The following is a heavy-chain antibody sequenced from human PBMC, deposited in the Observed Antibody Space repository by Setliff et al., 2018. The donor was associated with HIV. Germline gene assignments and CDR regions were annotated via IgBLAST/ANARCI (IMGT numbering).Heavy chain of an antibody. V-gene: IGHV1-3*01. J-gene: IGHJ4*02. CDR2: ITGGSGNT. D-gene: IGHD2-2*01. CDR3: ARRAYCSSTTCFDN. CDR1: GYTFISYA. Sequence: ASVKVSCKASGYTFISYAIHWVRQAPGQSLEWMGWITGGSGNTKYSEKFQGRVTLTRDTSASTAYMELNSLRAEDTAVYYCARRAYCSSTTCFDNWGQGTLVTVSS.